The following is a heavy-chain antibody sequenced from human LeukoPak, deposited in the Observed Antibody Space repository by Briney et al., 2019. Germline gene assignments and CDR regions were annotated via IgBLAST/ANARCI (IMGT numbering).Heavy chain of an antibody. CDR1: GYTFTSYG. V-gene: IGHV1-18*04. Sequence: ASVKASCKASGYTFTSYGISWVRQAPGQGLEWMGWISAYNGNTNYAQKLQGRVTMTTDTSTSTAYMKLRSLRSDDTAVYYCARLADAEYFQHWGQGTLVTVSS. CDR2: ISAYNGNT. D-gene: IGHD2-21*01. CDR3: ARLADAEYFQH. J-gene: IGHJ1*01.